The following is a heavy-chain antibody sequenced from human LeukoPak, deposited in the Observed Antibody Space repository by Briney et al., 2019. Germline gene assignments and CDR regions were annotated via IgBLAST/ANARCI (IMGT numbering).Heavy chain of an antibody. J-gene: IGHJ3*02. CDR3: AKAQRRIAVAGTSDAFDI. CDR1: GFTFDDYA. V-gene: IGHV3-9*01. CDR2: ISWNSGSI. Sequence: GRSLRLSCAASGFTFDDYAMHWVRQAPGKGLEWVSGISWNSGSIGYADSVKGRFTISRDNAKNSLYRQMNSLRGEDTALYYCAKAQRRIAVAGTSDAFDIWGQGTMVTVSS. D-gene: IGHD6-19*01.